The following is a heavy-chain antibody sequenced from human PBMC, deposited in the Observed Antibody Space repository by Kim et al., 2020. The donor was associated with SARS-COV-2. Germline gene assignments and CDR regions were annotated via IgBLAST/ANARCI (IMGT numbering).Heavy chain of an antibody. V-gene: IGHV3-11*01. J-gene: IGHJ4*02. CDR2: ISNTGDTI. CDR3: ARHVAAEF. D-gene: IGHD6-25*01. CDR1: GFTFSDYY. Sequence: GGSLRLSCAASGFTFSDYYMSWLRQPPGRGLEWLSFISNTGDTIYYADSVKGRFTISRDNAKNSLYLHMSSLRAEDTAIYYCARHVAAEFWGQGTLVTVSS.